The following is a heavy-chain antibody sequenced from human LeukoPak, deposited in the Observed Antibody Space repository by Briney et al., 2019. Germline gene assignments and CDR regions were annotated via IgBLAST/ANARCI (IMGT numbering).Heavy chain of an antibody. V-gene: IGHV3-30*01. CDR1: GFTFSSYA. J-gene: IGHJ4*02. CDR2: ISYDGSNK. Sequence: GGSLRLSCAASGFTFSSYAMHWVRQAPGKGLEWVAVISYDGSNKYYADSVKGRFTISRDNSKDTLYLQMNSLRAEDTAVYYCARAFRGYSYGLAYWGQGTLVTVSS. CDR3: ARAFRGYSYGLAY. D-gene: IGHD5-18*01.